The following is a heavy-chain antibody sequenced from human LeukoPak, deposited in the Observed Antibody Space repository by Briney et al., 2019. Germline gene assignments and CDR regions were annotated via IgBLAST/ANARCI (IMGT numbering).Heavy chain of an antibody. CDR1: GFTFSSYA. J-gene: IGHJ4*02. Sequence: GGSLRLSCAASGFTFSSYAMSWVRQAPGKGLEWVSAISGSGGSTYYVDSVKGRFTISRDNSKNTLYLQMNSLRAEDTAVYYCAKDLELQVVPAAIRPQGIYFDYWGQGTLVTVSS. D-gene: IGHD2-2*01. V-gene: IGHV3-23*01. CDR2: ISGSGGST. CDR3: AKDLELQVVPAAIRPQGIYFDY.